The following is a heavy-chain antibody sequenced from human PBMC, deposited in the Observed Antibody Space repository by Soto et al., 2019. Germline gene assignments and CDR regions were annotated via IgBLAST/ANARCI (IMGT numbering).Heavy chain of an antibody. J-gene: IGHJ4*02. D-gene: IGHD6-19*01. V-gene: IGHV3-48*01. CDR2: ISSSSSTI. CDR3: ARHAVHNSGFTDY. Sequence: PGGSLRLSWAASGFTFSTYSMNWVRQAPGKGLEWVSYISSSSSTIFYTDSVKGRFTVSRDNAKNSLYLQMNSLRVEDTAVYYCARHAVHNSGFTDYWGQGTLVTVSS. CDR1: GFTFSTYS.